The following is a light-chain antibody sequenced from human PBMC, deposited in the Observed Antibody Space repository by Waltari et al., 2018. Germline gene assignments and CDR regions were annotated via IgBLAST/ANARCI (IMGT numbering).Light chain of an antibody. CDR1: RPNIGNNA. Sequence: QSVLTPPPSVSHAPRQRVTISCSGSRPNIGNNAVNWYQQLPGKAPKLLIYYDDLLPSGVSDRFSGSKSGTSASLAISGLQSEDEADYYCAAWDDSLSAVVFGGGTKLTVL. J-gene: IGLJ2*01. CDR3: AAWDDSLSAVV. V-gene: IGLV1-36*01. CDR2: YDD.